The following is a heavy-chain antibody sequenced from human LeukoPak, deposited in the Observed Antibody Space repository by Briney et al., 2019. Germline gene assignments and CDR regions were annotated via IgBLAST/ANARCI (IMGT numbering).Heavy chain of an antibody. V-gene: IGHV3-48*03. Sequence: GGSLRLSCAASGFTFSSYEMNWVRQAPGKGLDRVSYISSSGSTIFYADSVKGRFTIFRDNAKNSLYLQMNSLGPEDTAVYYCARDPYSGNYGNYYYYYMDVWGKGTTVTISS. J-gene: IGHJ6*03. D-gene: IGHD1-26*01. CDR1: GFTFSSYE. CDR3: ARDPYSGNYGNYYYYYMDV. CDR2: ISSSGSTI.